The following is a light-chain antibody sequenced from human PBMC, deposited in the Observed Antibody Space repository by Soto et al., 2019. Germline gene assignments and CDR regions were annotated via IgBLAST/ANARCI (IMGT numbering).Light chain of an antibody. Sequence: QSVLTQPPSASGTPGQRVTISCSGSRPSIGSNHVYWYQQLPGMAPKLLIYTNNQRPSGVPDRFSASKSGTSASLAISGLRSEDEADHYCCSYAGSYTLVFGTGTKLTVL. J-gene: IGLJ1*01. V-gene: IGLV1-47*02. CDR1: RPSIGSNH. CDR3: CSYAGSYTLV. CDR2: TNN.